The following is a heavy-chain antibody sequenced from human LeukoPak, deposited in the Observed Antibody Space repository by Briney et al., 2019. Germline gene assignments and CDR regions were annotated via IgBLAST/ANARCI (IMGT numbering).Heavy chain of an antibody. J-gene: IGHJ4*02. CDR2: ISYDGSNK. D-gene: IGHD6-6*01. V-gene: IGHV3-30-3*01. Sequence: GRSLRLSCAASGFTFSSYAMHWVRQAPGKGLEWVAVISYDGSNKYYADSVKGRFTISRDNSKNTLYLQMNSLRPEDTAVYYCAKVGSTADRPFDYWGQGTLVTVSS. CDR3: AKVGSTADRPFDY. CDR1: GFTFSSYA.